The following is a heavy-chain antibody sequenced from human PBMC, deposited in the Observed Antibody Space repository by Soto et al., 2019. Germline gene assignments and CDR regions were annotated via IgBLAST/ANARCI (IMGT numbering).Heavy chain of an antibody. J-gene: IGHJ6*02. V-gene: IGHV4-30-4*01. CDR1: GGSISSDDYY. Sequence: SETLSLTCTVSGGSISSDDYYWSWTRQPPGKGLEWIGNIYYSGSTDYNPSLRSRVTISLDTSKNHFSLRLRSVTAADTAVYYCARDRYYGSGTYYNFYYGMDVWGQGTTVTVSS. CDR2: IYYSGST. CDR3: ARDRYYGSGTYYNFYYGMDV. D-gene: IGHD3-10*01.